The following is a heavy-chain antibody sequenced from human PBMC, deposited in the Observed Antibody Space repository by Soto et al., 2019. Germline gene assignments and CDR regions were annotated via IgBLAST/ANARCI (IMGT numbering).Heavy chain of an antibody. V-gene: IGHV5-51*01. CDR2: IYPGDSDT. D-gene: IGHD6-13*01. CDR3: ARTAAAGKYYYGMDV. J-gene: IGHJ6*02. Sequence: ESLKISCKGSGYSFTSYWIGWARQMPGKGLEWMGIIYPGDSDTRYSPSFQGQVTISADKSISTAYLQWSSLKASDIAMYYCARTAAAGKYYYGMDVWGQGTTVTVSS. CDR1: GYSFTSYW.